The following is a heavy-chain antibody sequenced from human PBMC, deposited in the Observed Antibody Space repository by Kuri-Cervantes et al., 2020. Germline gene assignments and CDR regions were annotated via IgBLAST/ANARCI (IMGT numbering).Heavy chain of an antibody. V-gene: IGHV3-11*01. Sequence: GGSLRLSCAAAGFTFSDYYMSWIRQAPGKVLEWVSYISSIGSTIYYADSVKGRFTISRDNAKNSLYLQMNSLRAEDTAVYYCARVTYDYVWGSYRHNYFDYWGQGTLVTVSS. J-gene: IGHJ4*02. CDR2: ISSIGSTI. CDR3: ARVTYDYVWGSYRHNYFDY. CDR1: GFTFSDYY. D-gene: IGHD3-16*02.